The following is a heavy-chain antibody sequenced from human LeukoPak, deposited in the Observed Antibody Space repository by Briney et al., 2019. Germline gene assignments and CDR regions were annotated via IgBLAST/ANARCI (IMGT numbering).Heavy chain of an antibody. Sequence: ASVKVSCKASGYTFTSYGIIWVRQAPGQGLEWMGWISTYNGNTNYAQKLQGRVTMTTEKSTTTAYMEMRSLRSDDTAVYYCARGRPHYYGPGSYEDHWGQGTLVTVSS. J-gene: IGHJ4*02. CDR2: ISTYNGNT. D-gene: IGHD3-10*01. CDR3: ARGRPHYYGPGSYEDH. V-gene: IGHV1-18*01. CDR1: GYTFTSYG.